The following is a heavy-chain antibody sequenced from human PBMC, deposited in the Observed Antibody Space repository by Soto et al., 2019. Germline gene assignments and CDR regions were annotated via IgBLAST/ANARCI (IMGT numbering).Heavy chain of an antibody. CDR2: IYYSGST. V-gene: IGHV4-39*01. D-gene: IGHD3-9*01. J-gene: IGHJ4*02. CDR1: GGSISSSSYY. CDR3: ARRPELGFIFTH. Sequence: TSETLSLTCTVSGGSISSSSYYWGWIRQPPGKGLEWIGSIYYSGSTYYNPSLKSRVTISVDTSKNQFSLKLSSVTAADTAVYYCARRPELGFIFTHWGQGTLVTSSS.